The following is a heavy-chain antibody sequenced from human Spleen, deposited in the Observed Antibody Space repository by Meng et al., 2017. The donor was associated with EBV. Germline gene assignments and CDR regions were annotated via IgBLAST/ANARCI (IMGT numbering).Heavy chain of an antibody. D-gene: IGHD2/OR15-2a*01. V-gene: IGHV4-34*01. CDR3: ASYKFRDTTSFLEGFDF. J-gene: IGHJ4*02. CDR2: INSSGST. CDR1: GEAVGQPF. Sequence: WAEVRLKPSVDPSRHCAVNGEAVGQPFWSWIRQPPGKGLAGVGEINSSGSTEHNPSLKSRVTISEDTSRNQVSLKMKSVTAADTAFYYCASYKFRDTTSFLEGFDFWGQGSLVTVSS.